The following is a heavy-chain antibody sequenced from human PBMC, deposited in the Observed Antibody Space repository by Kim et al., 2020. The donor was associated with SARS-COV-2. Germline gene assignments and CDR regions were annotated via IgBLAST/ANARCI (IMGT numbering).Heavy chain of an antibody. CDR3: ARDNYYDSSGRSWRAFAL. Sequence: SETLSLTCTVSGGSISSGGYYWSWIRQHPGKGLEWIGYIYYSGSTYYNPSLKSRVTISVDTSTNQFSLTLSSVTAADTALNYCARDNYYDSSGRSWRAFALWGRGTMVTVSS. CDR2: IYYSGST. V-gene: IGHV4-31*03. D-gene: IGHD3-22*01. J-gene: IGHJ3*01. CDR1: GGSISSGGYY.